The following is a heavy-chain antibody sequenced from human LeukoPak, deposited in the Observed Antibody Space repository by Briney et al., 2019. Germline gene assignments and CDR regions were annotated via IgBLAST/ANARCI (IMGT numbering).Heavy chain of an antibody. V-gene: IGHV3-9*01. Sequence: GGSLRLSFAGSGFIFNNYAMHWVRQPPGKGLEWVSGISWNSGSIDYADSVKGRFTISRDNAKNSLYLQMSSLRVEDTAFYYCAKDNRRHYTSGPNPDSLHWGQGALVTVSS. CDR2: ISWNSGSI. J-gene: IGHJ4*02. D-gene: IGHD6-19*01. CDR3: AKDNRRHYTSGPNPDSLH. CDR1: GFIFNNYA.